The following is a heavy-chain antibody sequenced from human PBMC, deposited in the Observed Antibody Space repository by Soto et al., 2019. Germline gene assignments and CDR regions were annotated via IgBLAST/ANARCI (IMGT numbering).Heavy chain of an antibody. D-gene: IGHD2-2*02. CDR1: GGSISSSSYY. CDR2: IYYSGTT. V-gene: IGHV4-39*01. J-gene: IGHJ4*02. CDR3: APYTGGFDY. Sequence: QLQLQESGPGLVKPSETLSLTCTVSGGSISSSSYYWGWIRQPPGKGLEWIGNIYYSGTTYYNPSLKSRVSISVDTSKNQFSLKLSSVTAADTAMYYCAPYTGGFDYWGQGTLVTVSS.